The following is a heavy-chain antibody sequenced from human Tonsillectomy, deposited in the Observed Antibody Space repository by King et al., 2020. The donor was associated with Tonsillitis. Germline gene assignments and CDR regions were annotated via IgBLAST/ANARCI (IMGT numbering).Heavy chain of an antibody. CDR2: IHYRGST. CDR3: ARAGYYDSSGYYYFALDI. CDR1: GGSIRSYH. V-gene: IGHV4-59*01. Sequence: QLQESGPGLVKPSETLSLTCTVSGGSIRSYHWSWIRQPPGKGLGWIGYIHYRGSTNYNPALKSRGTIAVDTSKNQFSLKLTSGTAADTAVYYCARAGYYDSSGYYYFALDIWGQGTMGTVSS. D-gene: IGHD3-22*01. J-gene: IGHJ3*02.